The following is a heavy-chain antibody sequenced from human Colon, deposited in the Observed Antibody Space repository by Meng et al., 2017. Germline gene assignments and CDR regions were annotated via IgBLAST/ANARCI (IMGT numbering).Heavy chain of an antibody. CDR3: ARDQLVTSVRGGFDL. CDR1: GFTFNTYY. J-gene: IGHJ3*01. V-gene: IGHV3-7*01. Sequence: GGSLRLSCAASGFTFNTYYMAWVRQAPGKGLEWVANIKQDGSEANYVDSVKGRFIISRDNAENSLSLQMNSLRAEDTAVYFCARDQLVTSVRGGFDLWGRGTVVTVSS. CDR2: IKQDGSEA. D-gene: IGHD2-21*02.